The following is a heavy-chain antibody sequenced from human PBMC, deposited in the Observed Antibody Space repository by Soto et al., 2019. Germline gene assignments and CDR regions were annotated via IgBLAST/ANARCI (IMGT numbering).Heavy chain of an antibody. Sequence: KPSETLSLTCTVSGGSISSYYWSWIRQPPGKGLEWIGYIYYSGSTNYNPSLKSRVTISVDTSKNQFSLKLSSVTAADTAVYYCARDTSDSSGYYFWFDPWGQGTLVTVSS. CDR3: ARDTSDSSGYYFWFDP. J-gene: IGHJ5*02. CDR2: IYYSGST. V-gene: IGHV4-59*01. D-gene: IGHD3-22*01. CDR1: GGSISSYY.